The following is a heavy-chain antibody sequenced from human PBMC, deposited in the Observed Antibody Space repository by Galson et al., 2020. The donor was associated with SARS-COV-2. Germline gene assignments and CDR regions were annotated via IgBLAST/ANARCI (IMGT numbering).Heavy chain of an antibody. Sequence: SGPTLVKPTETLTLTCTVSGFSLSDTTMGVSWIRQPPGKALEWLAHIFSHDEKTYNTSLKNRLTISKDTSESQVVLTMTYMDPVDTATYFCARISGGSGNYYNDYFDFWGQGALVTVSS. CDR2: IFSHDEK. J-gene: IGHJ4*02. CDR1: GFSLSDTTMG. CDR3: ARISGGSGNYYNDYFDF. V-gene: IGHV2-26*01. D-gene: IGHD3-10*01.